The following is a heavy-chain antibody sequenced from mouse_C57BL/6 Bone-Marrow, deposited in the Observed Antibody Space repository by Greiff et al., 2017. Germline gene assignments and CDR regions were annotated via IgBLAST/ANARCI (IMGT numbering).Heavy chain of an antibody. CDR2: INPNNGGT. CDR3: AREGQYYYAMDY. D-gene: IGHD3-3*01. Sequence: VQLQQSGPELVKPGASVKISCKASGYTFTDYYMNWVKQSHGKSLEWIGDINPNNGGTSYNQKFKGKATLTVDKSSSTAYMELRSLTSEDSAVYDCAREGQYYYAMDYWGQGTSVTVSS. J-gene: IGHJ4*01. V-gene: IGHV1-26*01. CDR1: GYTFTDYY.